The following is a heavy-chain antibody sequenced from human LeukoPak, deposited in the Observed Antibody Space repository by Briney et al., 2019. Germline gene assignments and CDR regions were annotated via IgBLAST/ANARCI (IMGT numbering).Heavy chain of an antibody. D-gene: IGHD3-22*01. J-gene: IGHJ1*01. CDR2: ISYDGSNK. CDR1: GFTFSSYA. CDR3: ARDTHYYDSSGPAHFQH. Sequence: GGSLRLSWAASGFTFSSYAMHWVRQAPGKGLEWVAVISYDGSNKYYADSVKGRFTISRDNSKNTLYLQMNSLRAEDTAVYYCARDTHYYDSSGPAHFQHRGQGTLVTVSS. V-gene: IGHV3-30-3*01.